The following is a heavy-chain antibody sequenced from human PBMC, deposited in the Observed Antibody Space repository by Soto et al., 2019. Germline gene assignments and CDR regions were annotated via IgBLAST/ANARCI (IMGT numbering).Heavy chain of an antibody. Sequence: QVQLVQSGAEVKKPGSSVKVSCKPSGGSFSSHAVSWVRQAPGQGLEWVGGIVPIFGTKNYAEKFQGRVTITADTATSTVYMDLSSLKSEDTAVYFCARDRRDQTIFGMVGYFDLWGRGTLVSVSS. CDR3: ARDRRDQTIFGMVGYFDL. J-gene: IGHJ2*01. CDR1: GGSFSSHA. CDR2: IVPIFGTK. D-gene: IGHD3-3*01. V-gene: IGHV1-69*06.